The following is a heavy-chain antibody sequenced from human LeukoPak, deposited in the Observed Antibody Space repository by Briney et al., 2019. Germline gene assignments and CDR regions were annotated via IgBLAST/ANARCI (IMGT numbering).Heavy chain of an antibody. D-gene: IGHD3-22*01. Sequence: SETLSLTCAVSGYPISSGYDWGRIRQPPGKGLEWIGSIYHSGSTYYNPSLKSRVTISVDTSKNQFSLKLSSVTAADTAVYYCARHYYDSSGYSYYYYYYYMDVWGKGSTVTVCS. CDR1: GYPISSGYD. J-gene: IGHJ6*03. CDR2: IYHSGST. CDR3: ARHYYDSSGYSYYYYYYYMDV. V-gene: IGHV4-38-2*01.